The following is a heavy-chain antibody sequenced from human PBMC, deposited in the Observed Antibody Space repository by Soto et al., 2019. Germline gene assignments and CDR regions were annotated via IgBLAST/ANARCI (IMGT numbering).Heavy chain of an antibody. CDR1: GGSISSYY. D-gene: IGHD2-21*02. V-gene: IGHV4-59*01. CDR2: IYYSGST. CDR3: ARDNTAFDP. J-gene: IGHJ5*02. Sequence: PSETLSLTCTVSGGSISSYYWSWIRQPPGKGLEWIGYIYYSGSTNYNPSLKSRVTISVDTSKNQFSLKLSSVTAADTAVYYCARDNTAFDPWGQGTPVTVSS.